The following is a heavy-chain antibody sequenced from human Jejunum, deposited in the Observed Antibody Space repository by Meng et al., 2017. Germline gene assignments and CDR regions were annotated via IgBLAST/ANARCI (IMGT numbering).Heavy chain of an antibody. CDR2: INTNTGGT. V-gene: IGHV1-2*06. CDR1: GYPLTGFY. J-gene: IGHJ4*02. D-gene: IGHD5-24*01. Sequence: QGQLVQSGAEVKKPGASVKVSCRASGYPLTGFYMHWVRQAPGQGLEWMGRINTNTGGTNYAQNFKGSITLTRDTSTVYMEVNRLRSDDTAMYYCAGRSYNYDDYFDFWGRGTLVTVSS. CDR3: AGRSYNYDDYFDF.